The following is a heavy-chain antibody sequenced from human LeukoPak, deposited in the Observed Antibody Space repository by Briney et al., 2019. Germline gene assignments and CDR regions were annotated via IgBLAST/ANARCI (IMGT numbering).Heavy chain of an antibody. D-gene: IGHD3-10*01. CDR2: IYYSGST. J-gene: IGHJ4*02. CDR3: ARHYGSGSYYNPYFDY. CDR1: LGSIITYY. V-gene: IGHV4-59*01. Sequence: SETLSLTSTVPLGSIITYYWSWIRQPPGEGPEWNGYIYYSGSTHYNPSLKSRVTISVDTSKNQFSLKLSSVTAADTAVYYCARHYGSGSYYNPYFDYWGQGTLVTVSS.